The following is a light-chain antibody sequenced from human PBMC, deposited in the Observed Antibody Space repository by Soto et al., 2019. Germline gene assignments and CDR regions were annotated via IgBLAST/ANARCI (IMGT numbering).Light chain of an antibody. CDR1: NLHTKN. V-gene: IGLV3-21*02. Sequence: SYELTQPPSVSVAPGQTAIITCGGDNLHTKNVHWYQQRPGQAPVLVIYDDDDRPSGIPERVSGSNSGNLATLTLSRVEARDEADYFCQVWDSNSGAVFGGGTQLTV. CDR3: QVWDSNSGAV. CDR2: DDD. J-gene: IGLJ2*01.